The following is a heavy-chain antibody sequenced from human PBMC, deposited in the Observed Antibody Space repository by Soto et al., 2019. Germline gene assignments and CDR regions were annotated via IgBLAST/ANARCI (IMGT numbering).Heavy chain of an antibody. J-gene: IGHJ4*02. CDR3: ARWGTTGGLDV. CDR1: GFTFRSYV. CDR2: TSYDGSNN. D-gene: IGHD3-16*01. Sequence: QVQLVESGGGVVQPGTSLRLSCVGSGFTFRSYVIHWVRQAPGKGLEWVALTSYDGSNNFYGDAVKGRFTISRDNYRNTVELQIDSLRLEDTALYYCARWGTTGGLDVWGQGTLVSVSS. V-gene: IGHV3-33*05.